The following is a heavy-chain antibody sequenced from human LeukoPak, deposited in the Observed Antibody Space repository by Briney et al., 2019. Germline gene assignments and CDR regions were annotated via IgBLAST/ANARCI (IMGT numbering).Heavy chain of an antibody. CDR3: AREYSSSSDGLDY. Sequence: GESLRLSCTASGFTVSSNYMSWVRQAPGKGLEWVSSISSSSSYIYYADSVKGRFTISRDNAKNSLYLQMNSLRAEDTAVYYCAREYSSSSDGLDYWGQGTLVTVSS. J-gene: IGHJ4*02. CDR1: GFTVSSNY. CDR2: ISSSSSYI. D-gene: IGHD6-6*01. V-gene: IGHV3-21*01.